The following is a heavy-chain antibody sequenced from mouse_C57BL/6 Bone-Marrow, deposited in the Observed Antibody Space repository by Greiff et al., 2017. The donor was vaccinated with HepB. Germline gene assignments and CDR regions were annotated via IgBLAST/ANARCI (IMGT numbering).Heavy chain of an antibody. V-gene: IGHV2-2*01. CDR3: ARNYVVATGYWYFDV. CDR2: IWSGGST. Sequence: QVHVKQSGPGLVQPSQSLSITCTVSGFSLTSYGVHWVRQSPGKGLEWLGVIWSGGSTDYNAAFISRLSISKDNSKSQVFFKMNSLQADDTAIYYCARNYVVATGYWYFDVWGTGTTVTVSS. D-gene: IGHD1-1*01. CDR1: GFSLTSYG. J-gene: IGHJ1*03.